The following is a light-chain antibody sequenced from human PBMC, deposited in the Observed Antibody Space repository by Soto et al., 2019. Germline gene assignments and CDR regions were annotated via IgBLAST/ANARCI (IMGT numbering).Light chain of an antibody. CDR1: QSVSRR. V-gene: IGKV1-5*01. CDR3: HTYNSYSLHT. Sequence: DIQMTPSPSTLSASVGDRITITCQVSQSVSRRLAWYQQKPGKAPKLLIYDASSLESGVPSRFSGRGSGTEFTLTISSLQPDDCATYYCHTYNSYSLHTFGQGTKVDIK. CDR2: DAS. J-gene: IGKJ2*01.